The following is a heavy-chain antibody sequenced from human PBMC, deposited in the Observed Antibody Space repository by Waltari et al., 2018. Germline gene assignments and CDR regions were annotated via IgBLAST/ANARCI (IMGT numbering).Heavy chain of an antibody. J-gene: IGHJ4*02. D-gene: IGHD2-8*01. Sequence: EVQLVESGGGLVQPGGSLRLSCAASGFTFSNYYMHWVRQTPGKGLVWVSRSGGDGSDTGYADSVKGRFTISRDNAEDTVYLQMNSLRAEDTAVYYCVAWRNGGVWGQGTLVTVSS. CDR3: VAWRNGGV. CDR1: GFTFSNYY. CDR2: SGGDGSDT. V-gene: IGHV3-74*01.